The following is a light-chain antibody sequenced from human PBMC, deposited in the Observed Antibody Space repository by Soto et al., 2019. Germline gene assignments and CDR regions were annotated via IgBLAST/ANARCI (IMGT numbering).Light chain of an antibody. Sequence: DIVMTQSPDSLAMSLGERATINCKSSQSVLYSSNNKNYLAWYQQKPGQPPKLLIYWASTRESGVPDRFSGSGSGTDFTLTISSLQAEDVAVYSCQQYYLTPYTFGQGTKLEIK. CDR2: WAS. CDR1: QSVLYSSNNKNY. CDR3: QQYYLTPYT. V-gene: IGKV4-1*01. J-gene: IGKJ2*01.